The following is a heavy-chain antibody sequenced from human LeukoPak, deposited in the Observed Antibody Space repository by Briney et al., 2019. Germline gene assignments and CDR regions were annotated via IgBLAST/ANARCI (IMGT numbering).Heavy chain of an antibody. V-gene: IGHV3-11*04. CDR3: AREVVVAATVGAFDI. CDR1: GFTFSDYY. Sequence: GGSLRLSCAASGFTFSDYYMSWIRQAPGKGLEWVSYISSSGSTIYYADSVKGRFTISRDNAKNSLYLQMNSLRAEDTAVYYCAREVVVAATVGAFDIWGQGTMVTVSS. D-gene: IGHD2-15*01. J-gene: IGHJ3*02. CDR2: ISSSGSTI.